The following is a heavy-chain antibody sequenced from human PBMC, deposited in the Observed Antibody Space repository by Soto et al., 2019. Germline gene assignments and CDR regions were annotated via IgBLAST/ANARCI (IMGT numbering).Heavy chain of an antibody. V-gene: IGHV4-59*01. D-gene: IGHD3-9*01. J-gene: IGHJ3*02. CDR2: IYYSGST. CDR1: GGSISSYY. Sequence: QVQLQESGPGLVKPSETLSLTCTVSGGSISSYYWSWIRQPPGKGLEWIGYIYYSGSTNYNPSLKSRFTLSVDTSKNQFSLKLSSVTAADTAVYYCARALILTGYYIHDAFDIWGQGTMVTVSS. CDR3: ARALILTGYYIHDAFDI.